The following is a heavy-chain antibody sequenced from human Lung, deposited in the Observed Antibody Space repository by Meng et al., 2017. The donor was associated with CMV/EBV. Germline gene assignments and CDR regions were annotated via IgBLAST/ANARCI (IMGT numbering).Heavy chain of an antibody. D-gene: IGHD2-2*03. CDR3: ARDGSLNGPNYYYYNGGAV. Sequence: SVKVSXKASVHSFIDYDIHWVRRAPGQGLEWMGRINSYGGGTNYAQQFRGRVTMTRDTSTDTAYMELSRLTSDDTAVYYCARDGSLNGPNYYYYNGGAVWGLWTXVNGAS. J-gene: IGHJ6*02. V-gene: IGHV1-2*06. CDR1: VHSFIDYD. CDR2: INSYGGGT.